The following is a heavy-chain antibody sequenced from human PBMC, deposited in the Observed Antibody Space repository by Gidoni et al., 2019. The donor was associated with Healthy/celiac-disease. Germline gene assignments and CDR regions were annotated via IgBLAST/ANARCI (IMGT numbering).Heavy chain of an antibody. Sequence: EVQLVESGGGLVQPGGSLNLSCAASGFPFRASAMPCVRQASGNALEWVGSIRSKANSYATAYAASVKGRFTISRDDSKNTAYLQMNSLKTEDTAVYYCTGVSDYYDSRKIQPYGMDVWGQGTTVTVSS. D-gene: IGHD3-22*01. V-gene: IGHV3-73*01. CDR3: TGVSDYYDSRKIQPYGMDV. CDR2: IRSKANSYAT. CDR1: GFPFRASA. J-gene: IGHJ6*02.